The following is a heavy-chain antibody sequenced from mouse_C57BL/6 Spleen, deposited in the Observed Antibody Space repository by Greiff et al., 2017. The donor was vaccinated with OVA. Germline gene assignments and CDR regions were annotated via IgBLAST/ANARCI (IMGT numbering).Heavy chain of an antibody. V-gene: IGHV2-9-1*01. CDR3: ARTSSTGTKNFDD. CDR2: IWTGGGP. Sequence: VKLVESGPGLVAPSQSLSITCTVSGFSLTSYAISWVRQPPGKGLEWLGVIWTGGGPNYNSALKSRLSISKDNSKSQVFLKMNSLQTDDTARYYCARTSSTGTKNFDDWGQGTTLTVSS. J-gene: IGHJ2*01. D-gene: IGHD4-1*02. CDR1: GFSLTSYA.